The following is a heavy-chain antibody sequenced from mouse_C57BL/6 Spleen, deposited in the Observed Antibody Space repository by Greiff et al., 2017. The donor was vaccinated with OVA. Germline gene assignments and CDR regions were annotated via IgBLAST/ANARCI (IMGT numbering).Heavy chain of an antibody. Sequence: QVQLQQSGPELVKPGASVKISCKASGYAFSSSWMNWVKQRPGKGLEWIGRIYPGDGDTNYNGKFKGKATLTADKSSSTAYMQLSSLTSEDSAVYFCARSGYYVKTMDYWGQGTSVTVSS. J-gene: IGHJ4*01. CDR3: ARSGYYVKTMDY. V-gene: IGHV1-82*01. CDR1: GYAFSSSW. D-gene: IGHD1-1*01. CDR2: IYPGDGDT.